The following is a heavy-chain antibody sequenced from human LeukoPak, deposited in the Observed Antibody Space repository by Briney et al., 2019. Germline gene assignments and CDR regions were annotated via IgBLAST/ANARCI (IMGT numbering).Heavy chain of an antibody. CDR3: ARVAERLSGTHLYYFDY. V-gene: IGHV4-59*01. D-gene: IGHD3-10*01. Sequence: PSETLSLTCTVSGGSINSYYWSWIRQPPGKGLEWIGYTYSSGSTNYNPSLQSRVTISVDTSKNQFSLKLNSVTAADTAVYYCARVAERLSGTHLYYFDYWGQGTLVTVSS. J-gene: IGHJ4*02. CDR2: TYSSGST. CDR1: GGSINSYY.